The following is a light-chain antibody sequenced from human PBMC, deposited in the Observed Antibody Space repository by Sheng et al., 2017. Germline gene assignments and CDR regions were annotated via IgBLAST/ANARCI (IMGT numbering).Light chain of an antibody. Sequence: EMVLTQSPGSLSLSPGARATLSCRASQRVSNNYLAWYQQKPGQAPRLLIYGASRRATGIPDRFSGSGSGTDFTLTISGLEPEDFAVYYCQQRLSWPLLTFGGGTKVEIK. CDR2: GAS. CDR3: QQRLSWPLLT. CDR1: QRVSNNY. V-gene: IGKV3-20*01. J-gene: IGKJ4*01.